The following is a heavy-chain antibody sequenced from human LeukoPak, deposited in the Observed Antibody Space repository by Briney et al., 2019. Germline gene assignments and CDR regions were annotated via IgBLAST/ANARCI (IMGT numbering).Heavy chain of an antibody. CDR2: FDPEDGET. V-gene: IGHV1-24*01. CDR3: ARLNYYDSSGPFDY. CDR1: GYTLTELP. D-gene: IGHD3-22*01. J-gene: IGHJ4*02. Sequence: ASVKVSCKVSGYTLTELPMHWVRQAPGKGLEWMGGFDPEDGETIYAQKFQGRVTMTEDTSTDTAYMELSSLRSEDTAVYYCARLNYYDSSGPFDYWGQGTLVTVSS.